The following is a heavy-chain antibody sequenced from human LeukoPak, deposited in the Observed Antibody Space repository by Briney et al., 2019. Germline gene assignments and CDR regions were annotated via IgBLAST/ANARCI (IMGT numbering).Heavy chain of an antibody. V-gene: IGHV4-34*01. Sequence: SETLSLTCAVYGGSFIGYYWSWIRQPPGKGLEWIGEINHSGSTNYNPSLKSRVTISVDTSRNQFSLKLSSVTAADTAVYYCARDAWADIVVVPAASGLDYWGQGTLVTVSS. CDR3: ARDAWADIVVVPAASGLDY. CDR1: GGSFIGYY. CDR2: INHSGST. J-gene: IGHJ4*02. D-gene: IGHD2-2*01.